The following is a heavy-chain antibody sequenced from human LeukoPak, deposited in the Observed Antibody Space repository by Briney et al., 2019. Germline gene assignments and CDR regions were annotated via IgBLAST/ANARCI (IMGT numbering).Heavy chain of an antibody. Sequence: ASVKVSCKASGYTFTGYYMHWVRQAPGQGLEWMGRINPNSGGTNYAQKFQGRVTMTRDTSISTAYMELSRLRSDDTAVYDCAREQDIVVVPAGFDPWGQGTLVTVSS. CDR1: GYTFTGYY. V-gene: IGHV1-2*06. CDR2: INPNSGGT. D-gene: IGHD2-2*01. CDR3: AREQDIVVVPAGFDP. J-gene: IGHJ5*02.